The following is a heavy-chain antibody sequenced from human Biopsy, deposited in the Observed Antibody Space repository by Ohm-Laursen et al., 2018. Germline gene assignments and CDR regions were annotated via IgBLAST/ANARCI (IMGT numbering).Heavy chain of an antibody. CDR2: VYYTGST. CDR3: ARDRGYYSDRTVPGYFDL. D-gene: IGHD3-22*01. Sequence: GTLPLTCTVSGDSISSYYWSWIRQPPGKGLEWIGYVYYTGSTDYNPSLQSRVTISVDTSKNHFSLRLRSVTPADTAIYYCARDRGYYSDRTVPGYFDLWGRGTLVTVSS. J-gene: IGHJ2*01. CDR1: GDSISSYY. V-gene: IGHV4-59*01.